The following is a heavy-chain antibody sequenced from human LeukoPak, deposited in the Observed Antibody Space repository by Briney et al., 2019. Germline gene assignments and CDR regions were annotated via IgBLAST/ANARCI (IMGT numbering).Heavy chain of an antibody. CDR2: IYPGDSDT. CDR3: ARHALVLRYFDWLDDYYFDY. Sequence: GESLKISCKGSGYSFTSYWIGWVRQMPGKGLEWMGIIYPGDSDTRYSPSFQGQVTISVDKSISTAYLQWSSLKASDTAMYYCARHALVLRYFDWLDDYYFDYWGQGTLATVSS. V-gene: IGHV5-51*01. D-gene: IGHD3-9*01. CDR1: GYSFTSYW. J-gene: IGHJ4*02.